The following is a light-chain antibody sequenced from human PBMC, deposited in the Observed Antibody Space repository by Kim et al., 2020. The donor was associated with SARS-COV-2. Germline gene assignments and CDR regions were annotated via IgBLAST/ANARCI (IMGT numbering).Light chain of an antibody. V-gene: IGKV1D-12*01. CDR1: QDVRSW. Sequence: DIQMTQSPSSVSASVGDRVTITCRASQDVRSWLAWYQQKPGKAPKLLIHTASSLESGVPSRFSGSGSGTDFTLTIDSLQPEDFATYYCQQANSFPYTFGQGTKLEIK. CDR3: QQANSFPYT. CDR2: TAS. J-gene: IGKJ2*01.